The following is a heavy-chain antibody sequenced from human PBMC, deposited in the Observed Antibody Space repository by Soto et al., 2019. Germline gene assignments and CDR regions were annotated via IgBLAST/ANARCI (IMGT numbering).Heavy chain of an antibody. Sequence: SETLSLTCTVSGGSISSYYWSWIRQPPGKGLEWIGYIYYSGSTNYNPSLKSRVTISVDTSKNQFSLKLSSVTAADTAVYYCEREKPVDTAMVFDYWGQGTLVTVSS. CDR1: GGSISSYY. CDR2: IYYSGST. D-gene: IGHD5-18*01. J-gene: IGHJ4*02. CDR3: EREKPVDTAMVFDY. V-gene: IGHV4-59*01.